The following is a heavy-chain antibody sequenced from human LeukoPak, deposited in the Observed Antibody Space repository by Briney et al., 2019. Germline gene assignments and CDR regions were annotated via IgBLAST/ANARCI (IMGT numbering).Heavy chain of an antibody. CDR2: IKQDGSEK. D-gene: IGHD6-19*01. CDR1: GFTFSRYW. V-gene: IGHV3-7*01. Sequence: GGSLRLSCAASGFTFSRYWMSWVRQAPGKGLEWVANIKQDGSEKYYVDSVKGRFTVSRDNAKNSLYLQMNSLRAEDTAVYYCARGPQAVAGSYPEYYFDCWGQGTLVTVSS. CDR3: ARGPQAVAGSYPEYYFDC. J-gene: IGHJ4*02.